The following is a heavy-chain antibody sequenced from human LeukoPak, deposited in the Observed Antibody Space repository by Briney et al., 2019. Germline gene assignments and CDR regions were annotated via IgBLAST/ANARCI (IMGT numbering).Heavy chain of an antibody. D-gene: IGHD3-9*01. CDR2: ISAYNGNT. J-gene: IGHJ6*04. CDR1: GYTFTSYG. V-gene: IGHV1-18*04. CDR3: ASAPYDILTGYNYGMDV. Sequence: ASVKVSCKASGYTFTSYGISWVRQVPGQGLEWMGWISAYNGNTNYAQKLQGRVTMTTDTSTSTAYMELRSLRSDDTAVYYCASAPYDILTGYNYGMDVWGKGTTVTVSS.